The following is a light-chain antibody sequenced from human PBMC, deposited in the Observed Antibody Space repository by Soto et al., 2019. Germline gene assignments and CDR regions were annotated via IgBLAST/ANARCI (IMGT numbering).Light chain of an antibody. J-gene: IGLJ1*01. CDR1: SSDVGSYNL. CDR3: CSYAGSSTFV. CDR2: EGS. Sequence: QSALTQPASVSWSPGQSITISCTGTSSDVGSYNLVSWYQQHPGKAPKLMIYEGSKRPSGVSNRFSGSKSGNTASLTISGLQAEEEADYYCCSYAGSSTFVFGTGTKVTV. V-gene: IGLV2-23*01.